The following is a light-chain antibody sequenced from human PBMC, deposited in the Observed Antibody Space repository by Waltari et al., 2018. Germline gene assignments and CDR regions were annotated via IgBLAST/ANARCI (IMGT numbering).Light chain of an antibody. CDR1: SSGVWSYAL. Sequence: SALTPPAPVSASPGQSINISCTGSSSGVWSYALVAWYQQHPGKAPPLLIYEVDNRPSGVSYRFSGSKSGNAASLTISGLQAEDASHYFCSSYTYGGPWVFGGGTILTVL. V-gene: IGLV2-23*02. J-gene: IGLJ2*01. CDR2: EVD. CDR3: SSYTYGGPWV.